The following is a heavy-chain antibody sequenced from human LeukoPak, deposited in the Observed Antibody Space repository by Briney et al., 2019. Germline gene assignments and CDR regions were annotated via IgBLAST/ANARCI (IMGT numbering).Heavy chain of an antibody. V-gene: IGHV1-69*13. CDR3: ARPHDYGGAYFDY. J-gene: IGHJ4*02. CDR2: IIPIFGTA. CDR1: GGTFSSYA. D-gene: IGHD4-23*01. Sequence: GASVKVSCKASGGTFSSYAISWVRQAPGQGLEWMGGIIPIFGTANYAQKFQGRVTITADESTSTAYMELSSLRSEDTAVYYCARPHDYGGAYFDYWGQGTLVTVSS.